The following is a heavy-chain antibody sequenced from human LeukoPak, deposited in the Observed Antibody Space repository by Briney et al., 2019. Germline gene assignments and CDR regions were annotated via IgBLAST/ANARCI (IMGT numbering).Heavy chain of an antibody. CDR1: VFTFSSYA. CDR3: PNDGIAGVVDATPDY. J-gene: IGHJ4*02. CDR2: ISGSGGST. V-gene: IGHV3-23*01. Sequence: PGGSLRLSCAASVFTFSSYAMSWVRQAPGKGLEWVSAISGSGGSTYYADSVKGRFTISRDNSKNTLYLQMNSLRAEGTAVYSCPNDGIAGVVDATPDYWGQGTLVTVSS. D-gene: IGHD2-15*01.